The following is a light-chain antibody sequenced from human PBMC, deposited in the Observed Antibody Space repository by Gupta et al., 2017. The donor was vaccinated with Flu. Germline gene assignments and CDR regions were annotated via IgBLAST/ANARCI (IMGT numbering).Light chain of an antibody. CDR1: QSISSY. V-gene: IGKV1-39*01. CDR3: QQSYSTPGRT. J-gene: IGKJ1*01. Sequence: DIQMTQSPSSLSASVGDRVTITCRASQSISSYLNWYQQKPGKAPKLLIYAASSLQSGVPSRFSGSGSVTDFTLTISSLQPEDFATYYCQQSYSTPGRTFGQGTKVEIK. CDR2: AAS.